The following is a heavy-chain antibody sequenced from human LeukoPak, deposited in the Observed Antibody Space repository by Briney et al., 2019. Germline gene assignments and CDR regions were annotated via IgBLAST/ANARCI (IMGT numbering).Heavy chain of an antibody. CDR1: GGSFSGYY. J-gene: IGHJ6*02. CDR3: ARATGYSYGYGQKYYYGMDV. Sequence: SETLSLTCAVYGGSFSGYYWSWIRQPPGKGLEWIGEINHSGSTNYNPSLKSRVTISVDTSKNQFSLKLSPVTAADTAVYYCARATGYSYGYGQKYYYGMDVWGQGTTVTVSS. V-gene: IGHV4-34*01. CDR2: INHSGST. D-gene: IGHD5-18*01.